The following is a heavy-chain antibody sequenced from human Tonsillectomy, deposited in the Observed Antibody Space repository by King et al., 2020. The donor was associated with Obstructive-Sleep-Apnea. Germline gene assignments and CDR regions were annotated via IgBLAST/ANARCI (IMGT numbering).Heavy chain of an antibody. CDR3: ARDTYYYDSSPRYYFDY. CDR1: GGSISSSSYY. Sequence: QLQESGPGLVKPSETLSLTCTVSGGSISSSSYYWGWIRPPPGKGLEGIGSIYYSGSTYYNPSLKSRVTISVDTSKNQFSLKLSSVTAADTAVYYCARDTYYYDSSPRYYFDYWGQGTLVTVSS. CDR2: IYYSGST. V-gene: IGHV4-39*07. J-gene: IGHJ4*02. D-gene: IGHD3-22*01.